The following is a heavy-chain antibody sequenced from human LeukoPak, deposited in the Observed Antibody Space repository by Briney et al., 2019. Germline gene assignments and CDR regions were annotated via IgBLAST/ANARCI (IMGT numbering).Heavy chain of an antibody. V-gene: IGHV1-2*02. CDR2: INPNSGGT. J-gene: IGHJ5*02. CDR1: GYTFTGYY. Sequence: ASVKVSCKASGYTFTGYYMHWVRQAPGQGLEWMGWINPNSGGTNYAQKFQGRVTMTRDTPISTAYMELSRLRSDDTAVYYCARLMPSITRGGYNWFDPWGQGALVTVSS. CDR3: ARLMPSITRGGYNWFDP. D-gene: IGHD3-10*01.